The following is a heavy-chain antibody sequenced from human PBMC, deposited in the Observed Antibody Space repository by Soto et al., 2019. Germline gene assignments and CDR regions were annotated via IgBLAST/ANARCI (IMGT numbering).Heavy chain of an antibody. CDR2: ISWNSGSI. J-gene: IGHJ6*02. CDR3: AKDHCSSSSCYDGIYYGMDV. CDR1: GFTFDDYA. V-gene: IGHV3-9*01. D-gene: IGHD2-2*01. Sequence: GGSLRLSCAASGFTFDDYAMHWVRQAPGKGLEWVSGISWNSGSIGYADSVKGRFTISRDNAKNSLYLQMNSLRAEDTALYYCAKDHCSSSSCYDGIYYGMDVWGQGTTVTVSS.